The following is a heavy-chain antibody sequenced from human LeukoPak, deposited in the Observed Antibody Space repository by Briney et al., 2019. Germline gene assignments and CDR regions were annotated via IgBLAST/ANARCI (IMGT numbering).Heavy chain of an antibody. V-gene: IGHV4-59*11. J-gene: IGHJ3*01. CDR3: AREKSPERKTWLQLGAFDV. D-gene: IGHD5-24*01. CDR2: ISHTAST. Sequence: KTSETLSLTCTVSGGSMSHHWSWTRQSPGKGLEWIGYISHTASTNYNPSLKSRVTLSIDTSKSQLSFQLTSVTAADTAVYYCAREKSPERKTWLQLGAFDVWGQGTVVTVSS. CDR1: GGSMSHH.